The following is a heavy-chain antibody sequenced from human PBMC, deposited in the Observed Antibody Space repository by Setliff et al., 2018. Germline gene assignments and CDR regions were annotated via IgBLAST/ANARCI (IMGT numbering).Heavy chain of an antibody. CDR3: AGVHWTTNWFLHY. CDR2: IFHDGRDI. D-gene: IGHD7-27*01. V-gene: IGHV3-30*03. CDR1: GFAFDSYA. J-gene: IGHJ4*01. Sequence: GALRLSCAASGFAFDSYAMHWVRQAPGKGLEWVAIIFHDGRDIYYGDSVQGRFAISRDNSKNTLYLQMNSLRSDDTAVYYCAGVHWTTNWFLHYWGQGTLVTVSS.